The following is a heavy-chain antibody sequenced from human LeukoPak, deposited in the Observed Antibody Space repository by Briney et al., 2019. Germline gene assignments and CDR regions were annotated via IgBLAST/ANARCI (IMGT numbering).Heavy chain of an antibody. D-gene: IGHD5-12*01. CDR3: AKGAYDYIEIAYFDY. J-gene: IGHJ4*02. CDR2: IIGSSGTT. CDR1: GFSFNNYA. V-gene: IGHV3-23*01. Sequence: GGSLRLSCVASGFSFNNYAMNWVRQAPGKGLEWVSLIIGSSGTTFYADSVKGRFTISRDKSKSTLYLQMNSLRAEDPAVYYCAKGAYDYIEIAYFDYWGQGSLVTVSS.